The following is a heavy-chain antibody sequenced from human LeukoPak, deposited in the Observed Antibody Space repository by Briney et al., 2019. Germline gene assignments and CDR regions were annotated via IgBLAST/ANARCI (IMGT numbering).Heavy chain of an antibody. J-gene: IGHJ6*02. Sequence: SETLSLTCTVSGGSISTYYWNWIRQPPGKGLEWVGYIYDSGRTYYNPSLKSRVTISVDTSKNQFSLKLSSVTAADTAIYYCARDSRDSSGYYHAGMDVWGQGTTVTVSS. D-gene: IGHD3-22*01. CDR3: ARDSRDSSGYYHAGMDV. CDR2: IYDSGRT. V-gene: IGHV4-59*13. CDR1: GGSISTYY.